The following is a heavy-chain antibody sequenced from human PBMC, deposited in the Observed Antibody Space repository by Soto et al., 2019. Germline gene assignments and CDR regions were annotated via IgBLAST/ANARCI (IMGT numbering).Heavy chain of an antibody. CDR2: IDDSGCT. D-gene: IGHD5-18*01. CDR1: GGSISSSSYY. CDR3: AGRRLVYTAMYYYYYGMDV. Sequence: SETLSLTCTVSGGSISSSSYYWGWIRQPPGKGLEWTVSIDDSGCTYYNPSLKSRVTISVDTSKNQFSLKLSSVTADDTAVYYCAGRRLVYTAMYYYYYGMDVWGQGTTVTVSS. J-gene: IGHJ6*02. V-gene: IGHV4-39*01.